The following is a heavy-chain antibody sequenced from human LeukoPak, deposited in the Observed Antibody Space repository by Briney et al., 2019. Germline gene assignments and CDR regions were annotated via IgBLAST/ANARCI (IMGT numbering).Heavy chain of an antibody. D-gene: IGHD3-16*02. J-gene: IGHJ6*03. CDR1: VGSIGTYY. CDR2: IYVTGSP. Sequence: SETLSLTCIVSVGSIGTYYWSWIRQSPGKGLEGIGYIYVTGSPRYNPYLQSRVTISVDTSRNQFFLKMSSVTAADTGVYYFARHIGGGIEDMDVWGTGTKVTVSS. CDR3: ARHIGGGIEDMDV. V-gene: IGHV4-59*08.